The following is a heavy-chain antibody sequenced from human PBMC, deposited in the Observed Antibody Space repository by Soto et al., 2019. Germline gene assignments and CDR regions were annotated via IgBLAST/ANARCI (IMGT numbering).Heavy chain of an antibody. D-gene: IGHD6-19*01. V-gene: IGHV3-23*01. CDR2: FSATSENT. CDR1: GFFFSSYT. Sequence: EVQLLESGGGLVQPGGSLRLSCVGSGFFFSSYTMTWVRQAPGKGLEWVSSFSATSENTYYAVSVRGRFTISRDNSKNTLFLQMNSLTAEDTAMYYCAKARDQQWVRLPFDYWGQGILVIVSS. CDR3: AKARDQQWVRLPFDY. J-gene: IGHJ4*02.